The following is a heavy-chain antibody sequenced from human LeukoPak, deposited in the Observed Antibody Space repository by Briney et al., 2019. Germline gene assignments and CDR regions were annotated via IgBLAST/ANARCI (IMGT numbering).Heavy chain of an antibody. J-gene: IGHJ4*02. CDR1: GYSSTSYW. V-gene: IGHV5-51*01. CDR2: IYPGDSDT. D-gene: IGHD2-2*01. Sequence: GESLKISCKGSGYSSTSYWIGWVRQMPGKGLEWMGIIYPGDSDTRYSPSFQGQVTISADKSISTAYLQWSSLKASDTAMYYCARIVHCSSTSCGAFDYWGQGTLVTVSS. CDR3: ARIVHCSSTSCGAFDY.